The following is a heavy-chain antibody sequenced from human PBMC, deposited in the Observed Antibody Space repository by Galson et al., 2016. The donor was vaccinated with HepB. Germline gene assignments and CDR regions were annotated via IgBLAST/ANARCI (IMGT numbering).Heavy chain of an antibody. D-gene: IGHD6-13*01. CDR1: GGTFSKYA. J-gene: IGHJ4*02. CDR2: IIPIFGTT. V-gene: IGHV1-69*13. CDR3: ARVERAIVADGSDY. Sequence: SVKVSCKASGGTFSKYALSWVRQAPGQGLEWMGEIIPIFGTTNYAQKFQDRVTITADESTNTAYMELRSLRSEDTAVYYCARVERAIVADGSDYWGQGTLVTVSS.